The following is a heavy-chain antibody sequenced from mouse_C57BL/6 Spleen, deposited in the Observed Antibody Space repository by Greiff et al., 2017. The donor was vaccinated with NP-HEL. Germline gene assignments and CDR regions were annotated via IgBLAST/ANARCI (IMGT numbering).Heavy chain of an antibody. CDR2: IDPSDSYT. CDR1: GYTFTSYW. CDR3: AREGPPGAEGGFAY. D-gene: IGHD3-1*01. J-gene: IGHJ3*01. Sequence: QVHVKQPGAELVKPGASVKLSCKASGYTFTSYWMQWVKQRPGQGLEWIGEIDPSDSYTNYNQKFKGKATLTVDTSSSTAYMQLSSLTSEDSAVYYCAREGPPGAEGGFAYWGQGTLVTVSA. V-gene: IGHV1-50*01.